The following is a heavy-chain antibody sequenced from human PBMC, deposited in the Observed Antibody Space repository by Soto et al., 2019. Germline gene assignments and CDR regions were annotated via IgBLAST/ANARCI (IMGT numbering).Heavy chain of an antibody. CDR2: INAGNGRE. CDR1: GYTFTSYT. Sequence: QVQLEQSGAEVKKPGASVKVSCKTSGYTFTSYTLHWVRQAPGQGLEWMGWINAGNGREKYSQRFQDRVSLSTDKPAPPAYMELRSLRSKDRAMYYCARGGGWVGEASFDSWGQGTLVTVSS. D-gene: IGHD3-10*01. CDR3: ARGGGWVGEASFDS. V-gene: IGHV1-3*01. J-gene: IGHJ4*02.